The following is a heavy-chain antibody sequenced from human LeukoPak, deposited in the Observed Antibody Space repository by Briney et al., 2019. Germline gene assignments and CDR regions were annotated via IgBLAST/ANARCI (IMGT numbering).Heavy chain of an antibody. D-gene: IGHD3-3*01. J-gene: IGHJ4*02. CDR3: AKLAPISYYDFWSGPPYFDY. Sequence: GASVKVSCKASGGTFSSYAISWVRQAPGQGLEWMGGIIPIFGTANYAQKFQGRVTITADESTSTAYMELSSLRSEDTAVYYCAKLAPISYYDFWSGPPYFDYWGQGTLVTVSS. V-gene: IGHV1-69*13. CDR1: GGTFSSYA. CDR2: IIPIFGTA.